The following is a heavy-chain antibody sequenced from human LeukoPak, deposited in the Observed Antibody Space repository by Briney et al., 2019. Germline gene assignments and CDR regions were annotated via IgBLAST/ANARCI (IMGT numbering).Heavy chain of an antibody. D-gene: IGHD2-2*01. CDR2: IYYSGST. V-gene: IGHV4-59*01. CDR3: ARAVVVPAAMGYNWFDP. J-gene: IGHJ5*02. Sequence: SETLSLTCTVSGESISGFYWNWIRQPPGKGLEWIGYIYYSGSTNYNPSLKSRVTISVDTSKNQFSLKLSSVTAADTAVYYCARAVVVPAAMGYNWFDPWGQGTLVTVSS. CDR1: GESISGFY.